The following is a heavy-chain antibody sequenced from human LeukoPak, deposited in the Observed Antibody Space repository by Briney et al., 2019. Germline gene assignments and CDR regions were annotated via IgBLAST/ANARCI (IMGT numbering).Heavy chain of an antibody. J-gene: IGHJ5*01. D-gene: IGHD3-10*01. CDR3: ARSRQASGLFNS. CDR1: GGSISSYY. Sequence: PSETLSPTCTVSGGSISSYYWSWIRQPPGKGLEWIGCIYDRGPAYYNPSLKSRFTISVDRPKNQFFLNVTSLTAADTAVYYCARSRQASGLFNSWGQGTLVVVSS. CDR2: IYDRGPA. V-gene: IGHV4-59*12.